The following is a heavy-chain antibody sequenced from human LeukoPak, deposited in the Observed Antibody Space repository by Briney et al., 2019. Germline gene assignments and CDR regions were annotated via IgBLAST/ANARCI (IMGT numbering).Heavy chain of an antibody. CDR3: AXELSGPASGLWGRGYYYMDV. J-gene: IGHJ6*03. CDR2: IYYSGST. V-gene: IGHV4-4*02. CDR1: GGSISSSNW. Sequence: SGTLSLTCAVSGGSISSSNWWSWVRQPPGKGLEWIGYIYYSGSTNYNPSLKSRVTISVDTSKNQFSLKLSSVTAADTAVYYCAXELSGPASGLWGRGYYYMDVWGKGTTVTVSS. D-gene: IGHD3-10*01.